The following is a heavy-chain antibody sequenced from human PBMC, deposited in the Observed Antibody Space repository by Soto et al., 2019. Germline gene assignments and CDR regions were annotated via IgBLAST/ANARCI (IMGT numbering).Heavy chain of an antibody. CDR2: IKGKIDGGTT. D-gene: IGHD3-16*02. J-gene: IGHJ4*02. CDR1: GFTFSNAW. CDR3: CTEPPNDYIWGNYRPRPDL. V-gene: IGHV3-15*01. Sequence: EVQLVESGGGLVRPGGSLRLSCAASGFTFSNAWMSWVRQAPGKGLEWVGGIKGKIDGGTTDYSAPVKGRFTISRDDYTTTGNLQMHSLRTEATAVYYCCTEPPNDYIWGNYRPRPDLWGQGSAVSVSS.